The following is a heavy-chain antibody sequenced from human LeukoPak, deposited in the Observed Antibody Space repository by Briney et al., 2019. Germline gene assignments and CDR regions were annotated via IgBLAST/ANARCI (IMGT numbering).Heavy chain of an antibody. V-gene: IGHV3-53*01. CDR3: ARGGSYLSAFDI. Sequence: GGSLRLSCAASGFTVSSNYMSWVRQAPGKGLEWVSIIYSGGSTFYADSVKGRFTISRDNSKNTLYLQMNSLRAEDTAVYHCARGGSYLSAFDIWGQGTMVTVSS. CDR2: IYSGGST. J-gene: IGHJ3*02. D-gene: IGHD1-26*01. CDR1: GFTVSSNY.